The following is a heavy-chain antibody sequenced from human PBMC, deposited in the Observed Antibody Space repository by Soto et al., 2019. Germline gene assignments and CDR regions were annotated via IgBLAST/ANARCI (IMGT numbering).Heavy chain of an antibody. CDR2: IYYSGST. Sequence: SETLSLTCTVSGGSISSYYWSWIRQPPGKGLEWIGYIYYSGSTNYNPSLKSRVTISVDTSKNQFSLKLSSVTAADTAVYYCARARSGRIDYWGQGTLVTVSS. CDR1: GGSISSYY. D-gene: IGHD3-10*01. J-gene: IGHJ4*02. CDR3: ARARSGRIDY. V-gene: IGHV4-59*01.